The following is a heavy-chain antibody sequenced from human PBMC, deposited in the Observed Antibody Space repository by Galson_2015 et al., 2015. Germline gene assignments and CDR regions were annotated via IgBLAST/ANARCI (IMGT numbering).Heavy chain of an antibody. V-gene: IGHV6-1*01. Sequence: CAISGDSVSSNSAAWNRIRQSPSRGLGWLGRTYYRSKWYNDYAVSVKSRITINPDTSKNQFSLQLNSVTPEDTAVYYCARELTGTTGYNWFDPWGQGTLVTVSS. J-gene: IGHJ5*02. CDR2: TYYRSKWYN. CDR3: ARELTGTTGYNWFDP. D-gene: IGHD1-14*01. CDR1: GDSVSSNSAA.